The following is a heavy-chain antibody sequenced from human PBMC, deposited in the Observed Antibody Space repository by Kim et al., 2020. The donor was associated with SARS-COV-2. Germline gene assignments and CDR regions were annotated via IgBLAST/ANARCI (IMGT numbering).Heavy chain of an antibody. J-gene: IGHJ4*02. CDR1: GFTFDDYA. CDR3: AKGGDYSSSWYLDLVGGGPPEKWQPFDY. V-gene: IGHV3-9*01. Sequence: ALRLSCAASGFTFDDYAMHWVRQAPGKGLEWVSGISWNSGSIGYADSVKGRFTISRDNAKNSLYLQMNSLRAEDTALYYCAKGGDYSSSWYLDLVGGGPPEKWQPFDYWGQGTLVTVSS. CDR2: ISWNSGSI. D-gene: IGHD6-13*01.